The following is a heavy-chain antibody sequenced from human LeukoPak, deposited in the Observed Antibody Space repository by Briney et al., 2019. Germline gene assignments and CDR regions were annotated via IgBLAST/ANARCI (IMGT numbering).Heavy chain of an antibody. CDR1: GFTFSNAW. CDR2: IKSKTDGGTT. CDR3: TTEKQWLAPYYFDY. D-gene: IGHD6-19*01. Sequence: GGSLRLSCAASGFTFSNAWMNWVRQAPGKGLEWVGRIKSKTDGGTTDYAAPVKGRVTISREDSKNTLYLQMNSLKTEDTAVYYCTTEKQWLAPYYFDYWGQGTLVTASS. J-gene: IGHJ4*02. V-gene: IGHV3-15*07.